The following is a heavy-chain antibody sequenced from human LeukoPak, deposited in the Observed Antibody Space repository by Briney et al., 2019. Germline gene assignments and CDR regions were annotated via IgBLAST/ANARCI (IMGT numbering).Heavy chain of an antibody. Sequence: GASVKVSCKASGYTFTSYGINWVRQAPGQGLEWMGWISAYNGNTNYAQKLQGRVTMTTDTSTSTAYMELRSLRSDDTAVYYCARDGGSYYRNEYFQHWGQGTLVTVSS. CDR2: ISAYNGNT. J-gene: IGHJ1*01. D-gene: IGHD1-26*01. CDR1: GYTFTSYG. V-gene: IGHV1-18*01. CDR3: ARDGGSYYRNEYFQH.